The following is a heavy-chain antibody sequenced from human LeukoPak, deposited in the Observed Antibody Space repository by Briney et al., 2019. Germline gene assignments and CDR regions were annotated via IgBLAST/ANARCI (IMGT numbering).Heavy chain of an antibody. J-gene: IGHJ3*02. CDR3: ARDYSLSSDFWSGYRAFDI. CDR1: GFTFSSYG. V-gene: IGHV3-33*01. D-gene: IGHD3-3*01. Sequence: GGSLGLSCAASGFTFSSYGMHWVRQAPGKGLEWVAVIWYDGSNKYYADSVKGRFTISRDNSKNTLYLQMNSLRAEDTAVYYCARDYSLSSDFWSGYRAFDIWGQGTMVTVSS. CDR2: IWYDGSNK.